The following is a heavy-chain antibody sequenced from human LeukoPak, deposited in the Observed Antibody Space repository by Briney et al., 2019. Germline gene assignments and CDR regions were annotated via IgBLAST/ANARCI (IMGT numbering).Heavy chain of an antibody. V-gene: IGHV4-30-4*01. Sequence: SETLSLTCTDSGGSISSGDYYWSWIRQPPGKGLEWIGYIYYSGSTYYNPSLKSRVTISVDTSKNQFSLKLSSVTAADTAVYYCARGQYYYGSGSYAVDYWGQGTLVTVSS. CDR3: ARGQYYYGSGSYAVDY. J-gene: IGHJ4*02. CDR1: GGSISSGDYY. D-gene: IGHD3-10*01. CDR2: IYYSGST.